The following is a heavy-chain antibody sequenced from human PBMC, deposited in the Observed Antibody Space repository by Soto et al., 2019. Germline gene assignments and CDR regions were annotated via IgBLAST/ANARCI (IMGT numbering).Heavy chain of an antibody. D-gene: IGHD6-19*01. CDR1: GYTFTSYG. Sequence: ASVKVTFKASGYTFTSYGISWVRQAPGQGLEWMGWISAYNGNTNYAQKLQGRVTMTTDTSTSTAYMEPRSLRSDDTAVYYCAREIAVAGIIGPWGQGTLVTVSS. J-gene: IGHJ5*02. V-gene: IGHV1-18*04. CDR2: ISAYNGNT. CDR3: AREIAVAGIIGP.